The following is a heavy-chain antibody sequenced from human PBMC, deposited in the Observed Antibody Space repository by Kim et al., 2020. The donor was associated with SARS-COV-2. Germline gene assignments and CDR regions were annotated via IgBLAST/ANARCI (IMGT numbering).Heavy chain of an antibody. V-gene: IGHV3-30-3*01. CDR1: GCAFRNYA. CDR2: ISYDGTNK. J-gene: IGHJ6*01. CDR3: VTDLAQWLASRYFYGMDV. D-gene: IGHD6-19*01. Sequence: PGCAFRNYALHWVHQAPGKGPEWLSVISYDGTNKYYADSVRGRFTISRDNSKDTLYLHINSLRIDDTGLYYCVTDLAQWLASRYFYGMDV.